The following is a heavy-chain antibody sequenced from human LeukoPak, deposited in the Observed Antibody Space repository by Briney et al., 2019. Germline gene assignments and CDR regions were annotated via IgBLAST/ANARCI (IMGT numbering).Heavy chain of an antibody. Sequence: GGSLRPSCAASGFTFSSYWMAWVRQPPGKGLEWVASTGEDGSEKHYVDSVKGRFTISRDNAKNSVYLQMNSLRSEDTAIYYCVRADWFSLDYWGQGTLVTLSS. V-gene: IGHV3-7*04. CDR2: TGEDGSEK. CDR3: VRADWFSLDY. D-gene: IGHD3-9*01. J-gene: IGHJ4*02. CDR1: GFTFSSYW.